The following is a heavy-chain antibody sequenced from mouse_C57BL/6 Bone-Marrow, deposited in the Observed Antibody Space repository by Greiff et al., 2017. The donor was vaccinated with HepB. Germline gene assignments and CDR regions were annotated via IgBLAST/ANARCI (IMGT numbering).Heavy chain of an antibody. Sequence: EVKLVESGGGLVQPGGSLKLSCAASGFTFSDYGMAWVRQAPRKGPEWVAFISNLAYSIYYADTVTGRFTISRGNAKNTLYLEMSSLRSEDTAMYYCARHPAGYFDVWGTGTTVTVSS. V-gene: IGHV5-15*01. CDR1: GFTFSDYG. J-gene: IGHJ1*03. CDR2: ISNLAYSI. CDR3: ARHPAGYFDV.